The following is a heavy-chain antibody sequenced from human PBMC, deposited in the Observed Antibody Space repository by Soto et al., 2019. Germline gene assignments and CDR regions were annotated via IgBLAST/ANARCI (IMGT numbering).Heavy chain of an antibody. CDR3: ARRIGAINWFDP. D-gene: IGHD1-26*01. Sequence: QVQLVQSGAEVKKPGASVKVSCKASGYTFTSYDINWVRQATGQGLEWRGWMNPNSGNTGYAQKFQGRVTMTRITSISTAYMELSSLRSEDTAVYYCARRIGAINWFDPWGQGTLVTVSS. J-gene: IGHJ5*02. CDR1: GYTFTSYD. V-gene: IGHV1-8*01. CDR2: MNPNSGNT.